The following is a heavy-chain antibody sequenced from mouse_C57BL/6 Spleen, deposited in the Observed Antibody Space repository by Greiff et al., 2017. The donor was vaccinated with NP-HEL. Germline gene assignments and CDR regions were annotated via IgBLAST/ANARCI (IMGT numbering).Heavy chain of an antibody. V-gene: IGHV5-6*01. D-gene: IGHD2-3*01. J-gene: IGHJ2*01. CDR3: ARHDDGSYDY. CDR2: ISSGGSYT. Sequence: EVQLVESGGDLVKPGGSLKLSCAASGFTFSSYGMSWVRQTPDKRLEWVATISSGGSYTYYPDSVKGRFTISRDNAKNTLYLQMSSLKSEDTAMYYCARHDDGSYDYWGQGTTLTVSS. CDR1: GFTFSSYG.